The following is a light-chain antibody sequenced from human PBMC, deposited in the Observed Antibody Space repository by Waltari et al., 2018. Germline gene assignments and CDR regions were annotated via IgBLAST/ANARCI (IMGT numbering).Light chain of an antibody. J-gene: IGLJ2*01. CDR1: SLRSEY. CDR3: NSRDSSGNHLV. CDR2: GKT. V-gene: IGLV3-19*01. Sequence: SSELTQYPAVSVALGQTVRIPCHGDSLRSEYARWYQQKPGQAPVLVIYGKTNRPSGIPDRFSGSSSGNTASLTITGAQAEDEADYYCNSRDSSGNHLVFGGGTKLTVL.